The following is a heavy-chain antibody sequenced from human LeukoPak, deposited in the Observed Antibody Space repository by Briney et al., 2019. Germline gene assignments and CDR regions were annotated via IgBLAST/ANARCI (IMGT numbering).Heavy chain of an antibody. CDR3: ARAKAYCGGDSYSSEYFQH. Sequence: ASVKVSCKASGYTFTGYYMHWVRQAPGQGLEWMGWINPNSGGTNYAQKFQGRVTMTRDTSISTAYMELSRLRSDDTAVYYCARAKAYCGGDSYSSEYFQHWGQGTLVTVSS. CDR2: INPNSGGT. CDR1: GYTFTGYY. D-gene: IGHD2-21*02. J-gene: IGHJ1*01. V-gene: IGHV1-2*02.